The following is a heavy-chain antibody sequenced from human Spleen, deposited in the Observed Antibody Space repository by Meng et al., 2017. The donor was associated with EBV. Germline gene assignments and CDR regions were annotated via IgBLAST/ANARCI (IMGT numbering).Heavy chain of an antibody. CDR1: GYMFTDYY. D-gene: IGHD2-21*02. Sequence: VQWGQAGAEVKKPGASVKVSCKASGYMFTDYYMHWVRQAPGQGLAWMGRINPSSGGTDYAQKFQGRVTMTRDTSISTAYMELTSLRSDDTAIYYCARSIFSNDFFNWGQGTLVTVSS. CDR3: ARSIFSNDFFN. J-gene: IGHJ4*02. V-gene: IGHV1-2*06. CDR2: INPSSGGT.